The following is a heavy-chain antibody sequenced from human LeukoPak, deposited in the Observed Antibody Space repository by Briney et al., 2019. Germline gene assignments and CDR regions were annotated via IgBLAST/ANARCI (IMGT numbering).Heavy chain of an antibody. CDR1: GFTFSSYA. CDR3: ARGFFYDGSGYFDL. V-gene: IGHV3-30*04. D-gene: IGHD3-22*01. J-gene: IGHJ3*01. CDR2: ISYDGSNK. Sequence: GGSLRLSCAASGFTFSSYAMYWVRQPPGKGLEWVAVISYDGSNKYYADSVKGRFTISRDNSKNTLYLQMNTLGADDTAVYYCARGFFYDGSGYFDLWGRGTMVTVSS.